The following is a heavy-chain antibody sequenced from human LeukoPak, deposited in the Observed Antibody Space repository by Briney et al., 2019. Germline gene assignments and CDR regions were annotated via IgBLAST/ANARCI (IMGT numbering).Heavy chain of an antibody. CDR1: GLTFSSYS. CDR3: AIGYCSSDNCPDY. V-gene: IGHV3-21*01. D-gene: IGHD2-15*01. CDR2: ISGSCSYI. Sequence: PGGSLRLSCAASGLTFSSYSMNWVRQVPGKGVEWVSSISGSCSYIYYADSVKRRFTISRANAKKSLWLQMNSLRAEDTAVYYCAIGYCSSDNCPDYWGQGTLVTVSS. J-gene: IGHJ4*02.